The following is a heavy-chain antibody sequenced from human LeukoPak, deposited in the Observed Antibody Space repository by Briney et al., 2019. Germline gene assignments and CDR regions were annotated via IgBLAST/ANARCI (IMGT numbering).Heavy chain of an antibody. D-gene: IGHD3-22*01. CDR2: IYYSGST. CDR1: GGSISSGGYY. V-gene: IGHV4-31*03. J-gene: IGHJ4*02. Sequence: SETLSLTCTVSGGSISSGGYYWSWIRQHPGKGLEWIVYIYYSGSTYYNPSLKSRVTISVDTSKNQFSLKLSSVTAADTAVYYCASSTYYYDSSGYQYYFDYWGQGTLVTVSS. CDR3: ASSTYYYDSSGYQYYFDY.